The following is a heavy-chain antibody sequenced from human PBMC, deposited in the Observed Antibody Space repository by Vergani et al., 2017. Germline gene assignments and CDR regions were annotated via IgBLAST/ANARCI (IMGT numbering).Heavy chain of an antibody. CDR1: GFTFSSYA. D-gene: IGHD6-13*01. V-gene: IGHV3-23*01. J-gene: IGHJ4*02. CDR3: ARSGMQQQLVRYYFDY. CDR2: ISGSGGST. Sequence: EMQLLESGGGLVQPGGSLRLSCAASGFTFSSYAMGWVRQAPGKGLEWISVISGSGGSTKYADSVKGRFTISRDNSKNSLYLQMNSLRAEDTAVYYCARSGMQQQLVRYYFDYWGQGTLVTVSS.